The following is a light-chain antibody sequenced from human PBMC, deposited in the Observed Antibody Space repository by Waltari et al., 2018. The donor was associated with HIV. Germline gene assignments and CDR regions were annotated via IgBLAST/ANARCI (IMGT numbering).Light chain of an antibody. V-gene: IGLV3-1*01. CDR3: QAWDRGIVV. Sequence: SYELTQPPSVSVSPGQTASITCSGDNLGVKYVCWYQQRAGQSPALVIYQDMKRPSGIPERFSGSNSGSIATRIITGTQALDEADYYCQAWDRGIVVFGGGTKLTVL. CDR1: NLGVKY. CDR2: QDM. J-gene: IGLJ2*01.